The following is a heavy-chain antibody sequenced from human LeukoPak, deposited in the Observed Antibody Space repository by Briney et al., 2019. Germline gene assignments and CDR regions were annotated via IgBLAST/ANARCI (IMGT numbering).Heavy chain of an antibody. CDR3: ARAGRCTSCYPRSRWLDP. CDR2: MNPNSGNT. J-gene: IGHJ5*02. CDR1: GYTFTSYD. D-gene: IGHD2-2*01. Sequence: ASVKVSCKASGYTFTSYDINWVRQATGQGLEWMGWMNPNSGNTGYAQKFQGRVTITRNTSISTAYMELSSLRSEDTAVYYCARAGRCTSCYPRSRWLDPWGQGTLVTVSS. V-gene: IGHV1-8*03.